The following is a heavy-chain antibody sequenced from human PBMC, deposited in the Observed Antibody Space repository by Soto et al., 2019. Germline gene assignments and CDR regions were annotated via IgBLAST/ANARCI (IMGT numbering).Heavy chain of an antibody. CDR2: IGASGDIT. CDR3: AKDDFTDRGDDYFDY. D-gene: IGHD2-21*02. V-gene: IGHV3-23*01. Sequence: WGSLRLSCAASGFSFTNFAMIFVRHSPWKWLEWVAGIGASGDITWYADSVKGRLSISRDNSKNTLYLQLNSLRFEDTAVYYCAKDDFTDRGDDYFDYWGPGTLVTVSS. CDR1: GFSFTNFA. J-gene: IGHJ4*02.